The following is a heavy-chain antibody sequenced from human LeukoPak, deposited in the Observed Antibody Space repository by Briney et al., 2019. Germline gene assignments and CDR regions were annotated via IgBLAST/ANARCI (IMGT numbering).Heavy chain of an antibody. CDR2: INHSGST. CDR3: ARGRGGATTPNWFDP. CDR1: GGSFSGYY. J-gene: IGHJ5*02. V-gene: IGHV4-34*01. D-gene: IGHD1-26*01. Sequence: SETLSLTCAVYGGSFSGYYWSWIRQPPGKGLEWIGEINHSGSTNYNPSLKGRVTISEDTSKNQFSLKLSSVTAADTAVYYCARGRGGATTPNWFDPWGQGTLVTVSS.